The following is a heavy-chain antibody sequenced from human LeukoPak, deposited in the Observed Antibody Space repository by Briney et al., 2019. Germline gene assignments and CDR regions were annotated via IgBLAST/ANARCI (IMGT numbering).Heavy chain of an antibody. V-gene: IGHV3-9*01. CDR3: AKGGGRWFGHVFDI. Sequence: GGSLRLSCAASGFTFDDYAMHWVRQAPGKGLEWVSGISWNSGSIGYADSVKGRFTISRDNAKNSLYLQMNSLRAEDTALYYCAKGGGRWFGHVFDIWGQGTMVTVSS. CDR1: GFTFDDYA. J-gene: IGHJ3*02. CDR2: ISWNSGSI. D-gene: IGHD3-10*01.